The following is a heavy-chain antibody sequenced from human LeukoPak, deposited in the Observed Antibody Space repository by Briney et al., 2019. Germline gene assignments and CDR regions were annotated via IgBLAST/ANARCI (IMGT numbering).Heavy chain of an antibody. Sequence: PSETLSLTCTVSGGSISSGSYYRSWFRQPAGKGLEWIGRISSSGSTNYNPSLKSRVTISVDTSKNQFFLKLSSVTATDTAVYYCARDAPRPDYWGQGTLVTVSS. J-gene: IGHJ4*02. V-gene: IGHV4-61*02. CDR2: ISSSGST. CDR1: GGSISSGSYY. CDR3: ARDAPRPDY.